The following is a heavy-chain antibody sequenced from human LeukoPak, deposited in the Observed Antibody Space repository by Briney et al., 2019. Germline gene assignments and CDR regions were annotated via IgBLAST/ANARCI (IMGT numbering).Heavy chain of an antibody. CDR1: GGSISSSSYY. Sequence: SETLSLTCTVSGGSISSSSYYWGWIRQPPGKGLEWIGSIYYSGSTYYNPSLKSRVTISVDTSKNQFSLRLSSVTAADTAVYYCARVRPENWGLSIFDYWGQGTLVTVSS. CDR2: IYYSGST. V-gene: IGHV4-39*01. J-gene: IGHJ4*02. CDR3: ARVRPENWGLSIFDY. D-gene: IGHD7-27*01.